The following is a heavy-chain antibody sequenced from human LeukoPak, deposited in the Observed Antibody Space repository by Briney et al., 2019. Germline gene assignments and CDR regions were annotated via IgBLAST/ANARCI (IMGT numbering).Heavy chain of an antibody. CDR2: IYTSGST. D-gene: IGHD2-2*01. CDR3: ARHESIVVVPAAHRPNWFDP. Sequence: PSETLSLTCTVSGGSISSYYWSWIRQPPGKGLEGIGYIYTSGSTNYNPSLKSRVTISVDTSKNQFSLKLSSVTAADTAVYYCARHESIVVVPAAHRPNWFDPWGQGTLVTVSS. J-gene: IGHJ5*02. V-gene: IGHV4-4*09. CDR1: GGSISSYY.